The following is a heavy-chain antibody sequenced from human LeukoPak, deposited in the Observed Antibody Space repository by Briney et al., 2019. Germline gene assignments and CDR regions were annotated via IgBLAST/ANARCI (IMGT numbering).Heavy chain of an antibody. Sequence: GGSLRPSCAASGFTFSSYWMSWVRQAPGKGLEWVANIKQDGSEKYYVDSVKGRFTISRDNAKNSLYLQMNSLRAEDTAVYYCARVQYSYGTYYYYYYYMDVWGKGTTVTVSS. CDR1: GFTFSSYW. D-gene: IGHD5-18*01. CDR3: ARVQYSYGTYYYYYYYMDV. J-gene: IGHJ6*03. CDR2: IKQDGSEK. V-gene: IGHV3-7*01.